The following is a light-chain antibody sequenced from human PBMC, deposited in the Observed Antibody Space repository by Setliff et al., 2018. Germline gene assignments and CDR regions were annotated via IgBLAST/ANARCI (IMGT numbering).Light chain of an antibody. CDR1: SSDVGSYNL. V-gene: IGLV2-23*01. J-gene: IGLJ1*01. CDR2: DAS. Sequence: QSALPHPASVSGSPGQSITISCTGSSSDVGSYNLVSWYQQHSAQPPKLMIYDASKRPSGVSIRFSGSKSGNTASLTISGLQAEDEADYYCCSYAGSSTFVFGTGTKVTVL. CDR3: CSYAGSSTFV.